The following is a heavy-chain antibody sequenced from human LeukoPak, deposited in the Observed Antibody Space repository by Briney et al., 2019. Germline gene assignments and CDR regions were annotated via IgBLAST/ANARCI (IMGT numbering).Heavy chain of an antibody. V-gene: IGHV3-33*06. CDR1: GFTFSSYG. D-gene: IGHD2-21*01. J-gene: IGHJ4*02. CDR3: AKVLWYALYYFDY. CDR2: IWYDGGNK. Sequence: GGSLRLSCAASGFTFSSYGMHWVRQAPGKGLEWVAVIWYDGGNKYYADSVKGRFTISRDNSKNTLYLQMNSLRAEDTAVYYCAKVLWYALYYFDYWGQGTLVTVSS.